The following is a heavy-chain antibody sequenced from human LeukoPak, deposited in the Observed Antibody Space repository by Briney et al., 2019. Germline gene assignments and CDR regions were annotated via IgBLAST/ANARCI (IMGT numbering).Heavy chain of an antibody. CDR2: IYYSEGT. CDR3: ARTNAFDI. V-gene: IGHV4-59*08. CDR1: GGSIRDYY. J-gene: IGHJ3*02. Sequence: PSETLSLTCTVSGGSIRDYYWSWLRQPPGKALEWIGYIYYSEGTNYNPSLKSRVTISVDTSKNLFSLKLSSVTVADTAVYYCARTNAFDIWGQGTMVTVSS.